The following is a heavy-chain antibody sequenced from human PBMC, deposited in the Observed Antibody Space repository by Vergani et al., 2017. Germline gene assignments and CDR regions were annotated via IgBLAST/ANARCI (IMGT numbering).Heavy chain of an antibody. V-gene: IGHV4-39*07. Sequence: QLQLQESGPGLVKPSETLSLTCTVSGGSISSSSYYWGWIRQPPGKGLEWIGSIYYSGSTYYNPSLKSRVTISVDSSKNQFSLKLSSMTAADTAVYYCARVVPAAIVDYWGQGTLVTVSS. CDR2: IYYSGST. CDR3: ARVVPAAIVDY. D-gene: IGHD2-2*02. CDR1: GGSISSSSYY. J-gene: IGHJ4*02.